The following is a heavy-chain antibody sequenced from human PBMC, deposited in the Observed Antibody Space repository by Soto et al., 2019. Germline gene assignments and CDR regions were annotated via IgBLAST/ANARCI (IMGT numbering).Heavy chain of an antibody. CDR1: GGSFSGYY. CDR2: INHSGST. CDR3: ARGGQYNFWSGQNFYYYYMDV. J-gene: IGHJ6*03. Sequence: PSETPSLTCAVCGGSFSGYYWSWIRQPPGKGLEWIGEINHSGSTNYHPSLKSRVTISVDTSKNQFSLKLSSVTAADTAVYYCARGGQYNFWSGQNFYYYYMDVWGKGTTVTVSS. D-gene: IGHD3-3*01. V-gene: IGHV4-34*01.